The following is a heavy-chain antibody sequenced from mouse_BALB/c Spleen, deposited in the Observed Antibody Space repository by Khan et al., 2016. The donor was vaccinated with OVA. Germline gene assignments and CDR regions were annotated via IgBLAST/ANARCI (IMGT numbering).Heavy chain of an antibody. Sequence: VQLKQSGPGLVKPSQSLSLTCTVTGYSITSEYAWYWIRQSPGNQLEWMGYINYSGNTRFKPSLKSRTSITRDTSKNQFFLQLNSVTTEDTATYYCARKDYYDYDPFPYWGQGTLVTVSA. V-gene: IGHV3-2*02. CDR2: INYSGNT. CDR3: ARKDYYDYDPFPY. D-gene: IGHD2-4*01. J-gene: IGHJ3*01. CDR1: GYSITSEYA.